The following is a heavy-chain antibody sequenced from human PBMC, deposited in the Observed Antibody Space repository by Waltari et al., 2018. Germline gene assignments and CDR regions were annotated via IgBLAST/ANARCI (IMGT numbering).Heavy chain of an antibody. J-gene: IGHJ2*01. Sequence: QVQLQESGPGLGKPSETLSLTCAVSGYPISSGYYWGWIRQPPGKGLEWIGSLYHSGTTYYSPSLKSRVTISVDTSKNQFSLKVTSLTAADTAIYYCARGSFDSDSYFDVWGRGTLVTVSS. V-gene: IGHV4-38-2*01. CDR1: GYPISSGYY. D-gene: IGHD1-26*01. CDR2: LYHSGTT. CDR3: ARGSFDSDSYFDV.